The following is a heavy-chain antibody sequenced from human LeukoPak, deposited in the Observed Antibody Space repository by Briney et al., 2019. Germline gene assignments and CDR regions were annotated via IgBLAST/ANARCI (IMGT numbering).Heavy chain of an antibody. CDR3: ARLSD. V-gene: IGHV3-7*01. CDR1: GLTLSGIW. Sequence: GGSLRHSYADCGLTLSGIWMSWGSQAPGKGLEWVANVKEDESEKYYVDSVKGRITISRDNAKNSLYLQMNSLRASDTAVYFCARLSDWGQGTLVTVSS. CDR2: VKEDESEK. J-gene: IGHJ4*02.